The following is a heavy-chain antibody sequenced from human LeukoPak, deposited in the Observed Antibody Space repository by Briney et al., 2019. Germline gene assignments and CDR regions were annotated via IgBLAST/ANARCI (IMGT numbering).Heavy chain of an antibody. CDR3: AREPYYYDSSGYYIPGGFDI. J-gene: IGHJ3*02. V-gene: IGHV3-48*03. CDR1: GFTFSSYQ. D-gene: IGHD3-22*01. CDR2: ISSSGSTI. Sequence: PGGSLRISCAASGFTFSSYQMNWVRQAPGKGLEWVSYISSSGSTIYYADSVKGRFTISRDNAKNSLYLQMNSLRAEDTAVYYCAREPYYYDSSGYYIPGGFDIWGQGTMVTVSS.